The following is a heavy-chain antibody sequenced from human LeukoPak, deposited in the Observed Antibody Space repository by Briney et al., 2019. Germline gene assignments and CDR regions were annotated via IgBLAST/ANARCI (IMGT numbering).Heavy chain of an antibody. Sequence: GGSLRLSCAASGFTFSDYYMSWIRQAPGKGLEWVSYISSSGSTIYYADSVKGRFTISRDNAKNSLYLQMNSLRAEDTAVYYCARDLYYYDSSGYPLAGWFDPWGQGTLVTVSS. V-gene: IGHV3-11*01. J-gene: IGHJ5*02. CDR2: ISSSGSTI. CDR1: GFTFSDYY. CDR3: ARDLYYYDSSGYPLAGWFDP. D-gene: IGHD3-22*01.